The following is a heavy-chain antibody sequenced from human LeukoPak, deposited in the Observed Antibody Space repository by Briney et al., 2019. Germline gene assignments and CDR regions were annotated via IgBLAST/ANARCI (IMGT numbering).Heavy chain of an antibody. J-gene: IGHJ3*02. CDR2: FDPEDGET. V-gene: IGHV1-24*01. CDR1: GYTLTELS. CDR3: ATIPGGDDAFDI. D-gene: IGHD2-21*01. Sequence: ASVKVSCKVSGYTLTELSMHWVRQAPGKGLEWMGGFDPEDGETIYAQKFQGRVTMTEDTSTDTAYMELSSLRSEDTAVYYCATIPGGDDAFDIWGQGTMVTVSS.